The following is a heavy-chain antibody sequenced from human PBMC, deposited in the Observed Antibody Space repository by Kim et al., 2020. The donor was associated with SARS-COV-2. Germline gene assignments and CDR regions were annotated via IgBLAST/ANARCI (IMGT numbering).Heavy chain of an antibody. J-gene: IGHJ6*03. CDR1: GYTFTSYA. V-gene: IGHV7-4-1*02. CDR2: INTNTGNP. CDR3: ARDGSSWYPSIFYYYSYMDV. Sequence: ASVKVSCKASGYTFTSYAMNWVRQAPGQGLEWMGWINTNTGNPTYAQGFTGRVVFSLDTSVSTAYLQISSLKAEDTAVYYCARDGSSWYPSIFYYYSYMDVWGKGTTVTVSS. D-gene: IGHD6-13*01.